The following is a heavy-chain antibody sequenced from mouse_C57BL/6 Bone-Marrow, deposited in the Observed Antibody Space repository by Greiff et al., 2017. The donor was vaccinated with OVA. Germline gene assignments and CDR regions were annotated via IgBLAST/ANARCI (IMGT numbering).Heavy chain of an antibody. CDR2: IHPSDSDT. J-gene: IGHJ4*01. CDR1: GYTFTSYW. V-gene: IGHV1-74*01. D-gene: IGHD1-1*01. CDR3: AIKDLLRGYAMDY. Sequence: VQLQQPGAELVKPGASVKVSCKASGYTFTSYWMHWVKQRPGQGLEWIGRIHPSDSDTNYNQKFKGKATLTVDKSSSTAYMQLSSLTSEDSAVYYCAIKDLLRGYAMDYWGQGTSVTVSS.